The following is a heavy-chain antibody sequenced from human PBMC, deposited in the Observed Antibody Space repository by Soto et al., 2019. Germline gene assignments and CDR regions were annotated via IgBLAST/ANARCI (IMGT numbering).Heavy chain of an antibody. Sequence: SETLSLTCTVSGGSISSYYWSWIRQPPGKGLEWIGYIYYSGSTNYNPSLKSRVTISVDTSKNQFSLKLSSVTAADTAVYYCARGGGQYDFWSGYPHFDYWGQGTLVTVSS. D-gene: IGHD3-3*01. CDR3: ARGGGQYDFWSGYPHFDY. V-gene: IGHV4-59*08. J-gene: IGHJ4*02. CDR1: GGSISSYY. CDR2: IYYSGST.